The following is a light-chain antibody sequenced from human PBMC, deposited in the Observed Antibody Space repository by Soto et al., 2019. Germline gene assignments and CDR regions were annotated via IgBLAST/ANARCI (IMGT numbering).Light chain of an antibody. CDR3: QQYDDVPYT. V-gene: IGKV1-33*01. J-gene: IGKJ2*01. CDR1: PDIANY. Sequence: IQITPSHSTLSASVGDTVTVTCQATPDIANYLNWYQQRLGHAPKLLIHDADNLVVGVTARVRGSGPGTHFSFTISRLQPEDIATYYCQQYDDVPYTVGQGTKLDIK. CDR2: DAD.